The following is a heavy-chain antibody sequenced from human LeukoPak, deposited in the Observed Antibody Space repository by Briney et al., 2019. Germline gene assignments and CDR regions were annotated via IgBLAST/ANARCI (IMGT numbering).Heavy chain of an antibody. CDR3: ARGLFDYGDYEGY. Sequence: SETLSLTCAVYGGSFSGYYWSWLRQPPGKGLEWIGEINHSGGTNYNPSLKSRVTISVDTSKKQFSLKLRSVTAADTAVYYCARGLFDYGDYEGYCGEGTLVTVSS. CDR2: INHSGGT. CDR1: GGSFSGYY. J-gene: IGHJ4*02. D-gene: IGHD4-17*01. V-gene: IGHV4-34*01.